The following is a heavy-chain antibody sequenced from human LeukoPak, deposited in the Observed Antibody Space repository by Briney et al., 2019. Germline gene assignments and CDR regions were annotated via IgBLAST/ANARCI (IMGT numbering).Heavy chain of an antibody. D-gene: IGHD3-9*01. CDR1: GGSISNYY. CDR3: AREGARYFDPFDY. Sequence: SETLSLTCTVSGGSISNYYRSWIRQPPGKGLEWIAYIYYSGSTNYNPSLKSRVTISVDTSNNQFSLKLRSVTAADTAVYYCAREGARYFDPFDYWGQGTLVTVSS. CDR2: IYYSGST. J-gene: IGHJ4*02. V-gene: IGHV4-59*01.